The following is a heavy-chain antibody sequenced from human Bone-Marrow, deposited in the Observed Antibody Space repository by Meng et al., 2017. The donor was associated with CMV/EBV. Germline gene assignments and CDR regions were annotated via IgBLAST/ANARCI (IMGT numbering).Heavy chain of an antibody. CDR2: IDWDDDK. J-gene: IGHJ5*02. CDR3: ARAYGSGSHEDWFAP. D-gene: IGHD3-10*01. V-gene: IGHV2-70D*14. CDR1: GFSLSTSGMR. Sequence: SGPTLLKPTHTLTLTCTFSGFSLSTSGMRVSWIRQPPGKALEWLARIDWDDDKFSSTSLKTRLTISKDTSKNQVVLTMTNMDPVDTATYYCARAYGSGSHEDWFAPWGPGTLVT.